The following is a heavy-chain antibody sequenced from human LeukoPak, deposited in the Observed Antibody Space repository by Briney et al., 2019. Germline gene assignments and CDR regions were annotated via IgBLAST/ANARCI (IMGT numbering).Heavy chain of an antibody. J-gene: IGHJ4*02. Sequence: ASVKVSCKASGYTFTSNYIHWVRQAPGQGLEWMGMIYPRDGSTNYAQKLQGRVTMTTDTSTSTAYMELRSLRSDDTAVYYCARDFLTFEYSTSWGDYWGQGTLVTVSS. CDR3: ARDFLTFEYSTSWGDY. CDR1: GYTFTSNY. V-gene: IGHV1-46*01. D-gene: IGHD6-6*01. CDR2: IYPRDGST.